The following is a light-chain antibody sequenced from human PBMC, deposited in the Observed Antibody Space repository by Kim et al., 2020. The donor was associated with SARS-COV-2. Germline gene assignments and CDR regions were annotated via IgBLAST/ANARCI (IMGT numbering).Light chain of an antibody. Sequence: DIQMTQSPSFLSASVGDRVTITCRANQSVSDWLAWYQQKPGRAPNLLIYKASTLQSGVPSRFGGRGSGTEFTLTISGLQPDDLATYVCHHKKTYSTVGQGTKVDIK. CDR2: KAS. J-gene: IGKJ1*01. CDR1: QSVSDW. CDR3: HHKKTYST. V-gene: IGKV1-5*03.